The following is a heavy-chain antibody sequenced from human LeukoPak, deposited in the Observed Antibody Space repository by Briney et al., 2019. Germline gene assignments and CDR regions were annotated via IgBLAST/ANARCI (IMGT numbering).Heavy chain of an antibody. CDR3: ARCLGYKGSGYYDFWSGYRADDAFDI. Sequence: ASVKVSRKASGYTFTSYDINWVRQATGQGLEWMGWMNPNSGNTGYAQKFQGRVTMTRNTSISTAYMELSSLRSEDTAVYYCARCLGYKGSGYYDFWSGYRADDAFDIWGQGTMVTVSS. J-gene: IGHJ3*02. CDR1: GYTFTSYD. CDR2: MNPNSGNT. D-gene: IGHD3-3*01. V-gene: IGHV1-8*01.